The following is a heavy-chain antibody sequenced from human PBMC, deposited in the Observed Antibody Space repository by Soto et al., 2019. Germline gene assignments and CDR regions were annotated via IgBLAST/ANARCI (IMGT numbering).Heavy chain of an antibody. CDR3: ATRKGGYQSFYYGMAV. V-gene: IGHV1-69*12. J-gene: IGHJ6*02. Sequence: QVQLVQSGAEVKKPGSSVKVSCKASGGTFTSYAISWVRQAPGQGLEWVGGIIPIFGTADYAQKFQGRVTITAXXXTXXAYMELSSLRSEDTAVYYCATRKGGYQSFYYGMAVWGQGPPVTVSS. CDR2: IIPIFGTA. D-gene: IGHD3-16*02. CDR1: GGTFTSYA.